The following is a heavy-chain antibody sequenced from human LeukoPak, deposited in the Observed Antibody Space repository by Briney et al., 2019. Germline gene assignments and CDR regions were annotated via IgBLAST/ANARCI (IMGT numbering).Heavy chain of an antibody. CDR3: ARGGVNNWLDP. CDR1: GYTFTGYY. Sequence: ASVKVSCKASGYTFTGYYMHWVRQAPGQGLEWMGCINPNSGSGGTNYGEKFQGRVTMTKDTSISTAYMELSRLTSDDTAIYYCARGGVNNWLDPWGQGTLVTVSS. J-gene: IGHJ5*02. V-gene: IGHV1-2*02. D-gene: IGHD1-26*01. CDR2: INPNSGSGGT.